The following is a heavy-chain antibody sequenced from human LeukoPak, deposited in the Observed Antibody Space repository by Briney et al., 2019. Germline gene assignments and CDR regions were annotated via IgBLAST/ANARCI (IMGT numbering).Heavy chain of an antibody. Sequence: PSETLSLTCAVYGGSFSGYYWSWIRQPPGKGLEWIGEINHSGSTNYNPSLKSRVTISVDTSKNQFSLKLSSVTAADTAVYYCARVRFLLSRTYYYYGMDVWGQGTTVTVSS. D-gene: IGHD3-3*01. V-gene: IGHV4-34*01. CDR1: GGSFSGYY. CDR3: ARVRFLLSRTYYYYGMDV. J-gene: IGHJ6*02. CDR2: INHSGST.